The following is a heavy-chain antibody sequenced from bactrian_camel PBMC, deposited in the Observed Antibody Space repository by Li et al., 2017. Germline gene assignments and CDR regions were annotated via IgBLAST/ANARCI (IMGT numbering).Heavy chain of an antibody. CDR3: AVRRTVPAGMVAATWRASGFYSY. D-gene: IGHD6*01. J-gene: IGHJ4*01. CDR1: GYIYATNC. Sequence: HVQLVESGGGSVQAGRSLRLSCVASGYIYATNCVAWFRQAPGKQREGVAAIYTGAGNTYYADSVKGRFALSQDNANNTVWMQMDGLKPEDTAMYYCAVRRTVPAGMVAATWRASGFYSYWGQGTQVTVS. CDR2: IYTGAGNT. V-gene: IGHV3S54*01.